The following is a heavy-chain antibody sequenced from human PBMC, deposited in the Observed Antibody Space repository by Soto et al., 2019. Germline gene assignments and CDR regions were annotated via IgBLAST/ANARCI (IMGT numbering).Heavy chain of an antibody. Sequence: PWGSLILSCVASGFSFSAFGMHWVRQSPGKGLEWVAVISADGNNRFYEASVRGRFTISRDNSRNTLYLEINTLRHDDTAVYFRAKGNFVKFPLWDYWRQGAQVTVSS. CDR3: AKGNFVKFPLWDY. J-gene: IGHJ4*02. CDR1: GFSFSAFG. CDR2: ISADGNNR. V-gene: IGHV3-30*18.